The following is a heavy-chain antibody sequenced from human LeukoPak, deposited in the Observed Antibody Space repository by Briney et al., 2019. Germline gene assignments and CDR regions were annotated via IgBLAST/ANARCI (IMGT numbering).Heavy chain of an antibody. Sequence: SETLSLTCTVSGGSISSGSYYWSWIRQPAGKGLEWIGRIYTSGSTNYNPSLKSRVSISVDTSKNQFSLKLSSVTAADTAVYYCAREVRYCSSTSCFPFDYWGQGTLVTVSS. CDR2: IYTSGST. V-gene: IGHV4-61*02. CDR3: AREVRYCSSTSCFPFDY. CDR1: GGSISSGSYY. D-gene: IGHD2-2*01. J-gene: IGHJ4*02.